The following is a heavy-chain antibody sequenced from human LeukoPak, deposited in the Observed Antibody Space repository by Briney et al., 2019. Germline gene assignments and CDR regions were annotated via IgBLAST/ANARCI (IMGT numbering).Heavy chain of an antibody. CDR1: GYTFTSYG. D-gene: IGHD1-26*01. CDR2: ISAYNGNT. V-gene: IGHV1-18*01. CDR3: ARDLSGSYYPDWFDP. J-gene: IGHJ5*02. Sequence: ASVKVSCKASGYTFTSYGISWVRQAPGQGLEWMEWISAYNGNTNYAQKLQGRVTMTTDTSTSTAYMELRSLRSDDTAVYYCARDLSGSYYPDWFDPWGQGTLVTVSS.